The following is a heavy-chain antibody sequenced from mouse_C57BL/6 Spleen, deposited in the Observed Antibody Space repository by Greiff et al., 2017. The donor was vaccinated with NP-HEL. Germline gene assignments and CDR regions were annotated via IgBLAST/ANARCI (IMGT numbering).Heavy chain of an antibody. J-gene: IGHJ2*01. CDR3: ASLYGSFDY. CDR1: GFTFSSYA. Sequence: EVQLVESGGGLVKPGGSLKLSCAASGFTFSSYAMSWVRQTPEKRLEWVATISDGGSYTYYPDNVKGRFTISRDNAKNNLYLQMSHLKSEDTAMYYCASLYGSFDYWGQGTTLTVSS. D-gene: IGHD1-1*01. V-gene: IGHV5-4*01. CDR2: ISDGGSYT.